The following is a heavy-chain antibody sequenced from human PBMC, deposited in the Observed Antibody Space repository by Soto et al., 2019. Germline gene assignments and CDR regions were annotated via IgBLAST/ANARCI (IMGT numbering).Heavy chain of an antibody. CDR3: ATAITIMGVAPDY. CDR2: ISAHSGDT. V-gene: IGHV1-18*01. CDR1: GYTFSNYA. J-gene: IGHJ4*01. Sequence: QVHLVQSGAAVKKPGASVKVSCKASGYTFSNYALTWVRRAPGQGLEWMGWISAHSGDTNYAQKFQGRVTMTTDTSTSTAYPELRGPTSDYTAVSYCATAITIMGVAPDYWGQGTLVTVSS. D-gene: IGHD5-12*01.